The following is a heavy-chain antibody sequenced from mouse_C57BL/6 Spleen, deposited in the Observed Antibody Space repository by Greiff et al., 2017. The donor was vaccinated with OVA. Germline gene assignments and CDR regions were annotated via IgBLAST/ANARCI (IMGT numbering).Heavy chain of an antibody. D-gene: IGHD4-1*01. CDR3: ARRELGWLAY. J-gene: IGHJ3*01. Sequence: QVQLQQSGAELARPGASVKLSCKASGYTFTSYGISWVKQRPGQGLEWIGEIYPRSGNTYYNEKFKGKATLTADKSSSTAYMELSSLTAEDSAVYFCARRELGWLAYWGQGTLVTVSA. V-gene: IGHV1-81*01. CDR1: GYTFTSYG. CDR2: IYPRSGNT.